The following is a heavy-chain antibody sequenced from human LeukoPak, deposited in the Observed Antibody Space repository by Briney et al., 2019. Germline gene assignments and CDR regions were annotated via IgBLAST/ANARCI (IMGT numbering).Heavy chain of an antibody. CDR3: ASSIAVAGGFDI. CDR1: GYSISSGYY. Sequence: SETLSLTCTVSGYSISSGYYWGWIRPPPGKGLEWIGSIYHSGSTYYNPSLKSRVTISVDTSKNQFSLKLSSVTAADTAVYYCASSIAVAGGFDIWGQGTMVTVSS. CDR2: IYHSGST. J-gene: IGHJ3*02. V-gene: IGHV4-38-2*02. D-gene: IGHD6-19*01.